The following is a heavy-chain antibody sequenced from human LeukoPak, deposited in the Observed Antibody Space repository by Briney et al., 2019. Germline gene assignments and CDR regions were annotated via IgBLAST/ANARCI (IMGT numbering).Heavy chain of an antibody. D-gene: IGHD3-16*01. J-gene: IGHJ4*02. CDR3: AKRRAMTLIREAIDS. V-gene: IGHV3-23*01. CDR2: ITASGSGT. CDR1: GFTFSSYA. Sequence: GGSLRLSCAASGFTFSSYAMSWVRQAPGKGLEWVSSITASGSGTYYADSVKGRFTLSRDNSRNTLYLQMDSLRAEDTAVYYCAKRRAMTLIREAIDSWGLGTLVTVSS.